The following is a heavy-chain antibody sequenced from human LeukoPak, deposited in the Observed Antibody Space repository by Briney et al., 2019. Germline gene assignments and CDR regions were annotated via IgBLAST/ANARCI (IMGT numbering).Heavy chain of an antibody. Sequence: ASVKVSCKASGYTFTSYDINWVRQATGQGLEWMGWMNPNSGSTGYAQKFKGRVTITRNTSISTAYMELSSLRSEDTAVYYCARVFCSGGSCYSGWFDPWGQGTLVTVSS. J-gene: IGHJ5*02. CDR1: GYTFTSYD. CDR3: ARVFCSGGSCYSGWFDP. D-gene: IGHD2-15*01. CDR2: MNPNSGST. V-gene: IGHV1-8*03.